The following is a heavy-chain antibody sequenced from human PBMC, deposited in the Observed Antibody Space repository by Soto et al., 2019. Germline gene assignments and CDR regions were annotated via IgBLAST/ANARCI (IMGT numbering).Heavy chain of an antibody. Sequence: GGSLRLSCAASGFTFSSYGMHWVRQAPGKGLEWVAAIWYDGSNKYYADSVKGRFTISRDNSKNTLCLQMNSLRAEDTAVYYCARDALNSITIFGVDYYYHYYMDVWGKGTTVTVSS. V-gene: IGHV3-33*01. CDR2: IWYDGSNK. CDR3: ARDALNSITIFGVDYYYHYYMDV. J-gene: IGHJ6*03. CDR1: GFTFSSYG. D-gene: IGHD3-3*01.